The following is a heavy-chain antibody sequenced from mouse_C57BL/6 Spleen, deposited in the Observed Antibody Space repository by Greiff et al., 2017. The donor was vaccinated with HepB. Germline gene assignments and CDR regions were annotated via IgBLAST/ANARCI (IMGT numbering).Heavy chain of an antibody. CDR2: INPNYGTT. CDR3: ARGGDYVLAWFAY. V-gene: IGHV1-39*01. CDR1: GYSFTDYN. J-gene: IGHJ3*01. D-gene: IGHD2-4*01. Sequence: EVKLQESGPELVKPGASVKISCKASGYSFTDYNMNWVKQSNGKSLEWIGVINPNYGTTSYNQKFKGKATLTVDQSSSTAYMQLNSLTSEDSAVYYCARGGDYVLAWFAYWGQGTLVTVSA.